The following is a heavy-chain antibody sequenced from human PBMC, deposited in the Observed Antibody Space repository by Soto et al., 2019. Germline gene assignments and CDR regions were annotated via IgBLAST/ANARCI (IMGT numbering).Heavy chain of an antibody. V-gene: IGHV4-30-4*08. D-gene: IGHD3-10*01. Sequence: SETLSLTCAVSGGSISSGGYYWSWIRQPPGKGLEWIGNIYSRGSTYYNPSLRSRVTISVDTSKNQFSLNLGSVTAADTAVYFCARHYYGSGSYSARPNDAFDIWGQGTMVTVSS. J-gene: IGHJ3*02. CDR3: ARHYYGSGSYSARPNDAFDI. CDR1: GGSISSGGYY. CDR2: IYSRGST.